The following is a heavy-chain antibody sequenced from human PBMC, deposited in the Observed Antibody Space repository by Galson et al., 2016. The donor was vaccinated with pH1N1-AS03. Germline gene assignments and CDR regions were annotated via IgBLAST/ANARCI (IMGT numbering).Heavy chain of an antibody. V-gene: IGHV4-61*02. CDR2: IRASGGT. D-gene: IGHD3-16*01. CDR3: ARVGWGGDS. J-gene: IGHJ4*02. Sequence: TLSLTCTVSGDSISRGNYFWSWIRQPAGKGLEWIGCIRASGGTDYKPSLKSRVTVSLDPSKNQFSLKLNSVTAADTAFYYRARVGWGGDSWGQGTLVTVSS. CDR1: GDSISRGNYF.